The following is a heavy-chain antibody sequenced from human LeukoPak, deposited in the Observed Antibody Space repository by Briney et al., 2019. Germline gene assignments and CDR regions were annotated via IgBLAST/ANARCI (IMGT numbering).Heavy chain of an antibody. Sequence: GGSLRLSCAASGFTFSSYAMHWVRQAPGKGLEWVAVISYDGSNKYYADSVKGRFTISRDNSKNTLYLQMNSLRAEDTAVYYCARDPAVVTPEYYFDYWGQGTLVTVSS. CDR3: ARDPAVVTPEYYFDY. CDR1: GFTFSSYA. J-gene: IGHJ4*02. D-gene: IGHD4-23*01. CDR2: ISYDGSNK. V-gene: IGHV3-30-3*01.